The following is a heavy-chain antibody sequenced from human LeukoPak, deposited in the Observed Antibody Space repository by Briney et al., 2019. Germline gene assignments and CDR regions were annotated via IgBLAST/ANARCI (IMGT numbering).Heavy chain of an antibody. Sequence: GGSLRLSCAASGFTFSSYGMHWVRQAPGKGLEWVSAISGSGGSTYYADSVKGRFTISRDNSKNTLYLQMNSLRAEDTAVYYCAKDQSSSWYSSLGYWGQGTLVTVSS. CDR2: ISGSGGST. CDR3: AKDQSSSWYSSLGY. V-gene: IGHV3-23*01. D-gene: IGHD6-13*01. CDR1: GFTFSSYG. J-gene: IGHJ4*02.